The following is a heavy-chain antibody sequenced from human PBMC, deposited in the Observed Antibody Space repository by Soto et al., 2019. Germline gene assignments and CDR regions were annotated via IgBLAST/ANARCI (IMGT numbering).Heavy chain of an antibody. CDR1: GDSISSNNNY. CDR2: ISYSGTT. D-gene: IGHD5-18*01. J-gene: IGHJ5*02. Sequence: QVQLQESGPGLVKPSQTLSLTCTVSGDSISSNNNYWSWIRQPPGEGLEWIGFISYSGTTSYSPSLKSRVAISLATSKNQFSLGLSSVTAADTAVYYCARGRGYSYGLDPWGEGTLVTVSS. CDR3: ARGRGYSYGLDP. V-gene: IGHV4-30-4*01.